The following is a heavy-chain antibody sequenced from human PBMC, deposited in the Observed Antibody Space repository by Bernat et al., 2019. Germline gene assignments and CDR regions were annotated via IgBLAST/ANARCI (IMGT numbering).Heavy chain of an antibody. CDR1: GFTFSSYA. V-gene: IGHV3-23*04. D-gene: IGHD3-3*01. J-gene: IGHJ6*03. CDR2: ISGSGGSS. Sequence: EVQLVESGGGLVQPGGSLRLSCAASGFTFSSYAMSWVRQAPGKGLEWVSAISGSGGSSNYEGSVKGRWTISRDNSNNTLYLPMNSLRAEDKAVDYCAKAGNYDFWSSSPVYYYYMDVWGKGTTVTVSS. CDR3: AKAGNYDFWSSSPVYYYYMDV.